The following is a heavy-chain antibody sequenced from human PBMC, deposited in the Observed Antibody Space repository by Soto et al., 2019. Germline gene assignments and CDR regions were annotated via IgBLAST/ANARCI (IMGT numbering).Heavy chain of an antibody. CDR3: AKDHRFLEWLSPQHYYGMDV. CDR1: GFTFSSYG. V-gene: IGHV3-30*18. Sequence: GGSLRLSCAASGFTFSSYGMHWVRQAPGKGLEWVAVISYDGSNKYYADSVKGRFTISRDNSKNTLYLQMNSLRAEDTAVYYCAKDHRFLEWLSPQHYYGMDVWGQGTTVTVSS. CDR2: ISYDGSNK. D-gene: IGHD3-3*01. J-gene: IGHJ6*02.